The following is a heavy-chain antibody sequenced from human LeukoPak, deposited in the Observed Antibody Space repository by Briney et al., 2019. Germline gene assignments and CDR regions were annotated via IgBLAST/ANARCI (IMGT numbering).Heavy chain of an antibody. Sequence: SETLSLTCTVSGGSISSSSYYWSWIRQPPGKGLEWIGYIYYSGSTNYNPSLKSRVTISVDTSKNQFSLKLSSVTAADTAVYYCARGLYYYDSSGYYYWGQGTLVTVSS. CDR3: ARGLYYYDSSGYYY. J-gene: IGHJ4*02. V-gene: IGHV4-61*01. CDR1: GGSISSSSYY. D-gene: IGHD3-22*01. CDR2: IYYSGST.